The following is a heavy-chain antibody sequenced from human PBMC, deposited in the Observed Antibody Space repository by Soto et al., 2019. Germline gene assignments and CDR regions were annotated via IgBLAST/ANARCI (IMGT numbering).Heavy chain of an antibody. D-gene: IGHD4-4*01. V-gene: IGHV1-69*01. CDR3: ARAPDEYSNYFEY. J-gene: IGHJ4*02. CDR1: GGTFSSYV. Sequence: QVPLVQSGAEVKKPGSSVKVSCKASGGTFSSYVINWVRQAPGQGLEWMGGIIPMFGPPNYAQKFQGKVTITADESTRTVYMELSSLRSEDTAVYYCARAPDEYSNYFEYWGQGTLVTVSS. CDR2: IIPMFGPP.